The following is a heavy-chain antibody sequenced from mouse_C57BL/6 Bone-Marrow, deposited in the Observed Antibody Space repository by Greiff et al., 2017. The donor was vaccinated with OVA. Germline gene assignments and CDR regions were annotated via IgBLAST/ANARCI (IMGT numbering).Heavy chain of an antibody. D-gene: IGHD1-1*01. CDR3: ASNDYYGSSYGGFDY. Sequence: QVQLQQSGPGLVQPSQSLSITCIVSGFSLTSYGVHWVRQSPGKGLEWLGVIWSGGSTDYNAAFISRLSISKDNSKSQVFFKMNSLQADDTAIYYCASNDYYGSSYGGFDYWGQGTTLTVSS. CDR2: IWSGGST. V-gene: IGHV2-2*01. CDR1: GFSLTSYG. J-gene: IGHJ2*01.